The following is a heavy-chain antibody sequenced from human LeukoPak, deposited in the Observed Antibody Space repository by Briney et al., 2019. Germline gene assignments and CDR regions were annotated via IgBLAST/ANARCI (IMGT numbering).Heavy chain of an antibody. CDR3: AKRIVGPYFYYFDY. V-gene: IGHV3-30*18. CDR2: ISYDGSNK. D-gene: IGHD1-26*01. CDR1: GFTFSSYG. Sequence: GGSLRLSCAASGFTFSSYGMHWVRQAPGKGLEWVAVISYDGSNKYYADSVKGRFTISRDNSKNTLYLPMNSLRAEDTAVYYCAKRIVGPYFYYFDYWGQGTLVTVSS. J-gene: IGHJ4*02.